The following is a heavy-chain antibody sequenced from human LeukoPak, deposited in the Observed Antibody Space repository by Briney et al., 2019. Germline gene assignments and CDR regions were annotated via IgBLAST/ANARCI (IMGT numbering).Heavy chain of an antibody. D-gene: IGHD5-18*01. CDR2: ISAYSGNT. CDR1: AYTFTSNG. V-gene: IGHV1-18*01. Sequence: ASVTVSFTASAYTFTSNGISWVRQAPGQGLEWMGWISAYSGNTNYAQNLQGRVTVTTDTAARTAYMELRSLRSDDTAMYYCARVAGGYSYGYEDYWGQGTLVTVSS. J-gene: IGHJ4*02. CDR3: ARVAGGYSYGYEDY.